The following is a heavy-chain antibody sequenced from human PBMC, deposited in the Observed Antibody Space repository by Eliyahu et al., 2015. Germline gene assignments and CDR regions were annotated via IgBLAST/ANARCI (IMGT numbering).Heavy chain of an antibody. CDR1: GFTFSSYG. J-gene: IGHJ3*02. CDR2: ISYDGSNK. Sequence: QVQLVESGGGVVQPGRSLRLSCAASGFTFSSYGMHWVRQAPGKGLEWVAVISYDGSNKYYADSVKGRFTISRDNSKNTLYLQMNSLRAEDTAVYYCATVPAAIPKAFDIWGQGTMVTVSS. V-gene: IGHV3-30*03. D-gene: IGHD2-2*01. CDR3: ATVPAAIPKAFDI.